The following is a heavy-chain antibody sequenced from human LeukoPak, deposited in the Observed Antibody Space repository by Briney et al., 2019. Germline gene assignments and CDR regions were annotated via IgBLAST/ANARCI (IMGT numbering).Heavy chain of an antibody. CDR3: ARVPIVGATVNYFDY. J-gene: IGHJ4*02. Sequence: GGSLRLSCAASGFTFSSYSMNWVRQAPGKGLEWVSSISSSSSYIYYADSVKGRFTISRDNAKNSLYLRMNSLRAEDTAVYYCARVPIVGATVNYFDYWGQGTLVTVSS. D-gene: IGHD1-26*01. V-gene: IGHV3-21*01. CDR1: GFTFSSYS. CDR2: ISSSSSYI.